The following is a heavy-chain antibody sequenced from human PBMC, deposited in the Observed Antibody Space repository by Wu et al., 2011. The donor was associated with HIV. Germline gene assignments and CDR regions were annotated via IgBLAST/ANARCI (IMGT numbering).Heavy chain of an antibody. J-gene: IGHJ6*03. CDR3: ARGTDSHYYYYYYMDV. CDR2: INPDSGGT. D-gene: IGHD3-22*01. Sequence: QVQLVQSGAEVKKPGASVKVSCKASGYTFTGYYIHWVRQAPGQGLEWMGWINPDSGGTNYAQKFQGRVTMTRDTSITTAYMELSRLRSDDTAVYYCARGTDSHYYYYYYMDVWGKGPRSLSP. V-gene: IGHV1-2*02. CDR1: GYTFTGYY.